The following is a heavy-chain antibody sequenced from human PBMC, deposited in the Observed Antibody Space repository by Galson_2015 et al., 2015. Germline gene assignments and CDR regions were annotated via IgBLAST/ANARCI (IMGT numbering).Heavy chain of an antibody. D-gene: IGHD7-27*01. Sequence: SLRLSCAASGFAFSSYTMSWVRQSPGKGLEWVSSISGSSSHIYYADSVKGRFIISRDNARNSLSLQMNSLRAEDTAVYYCARQLGIGSGSTRYWGQRTLVTVSS. CDR3: ARQLGIGSGSTRY. V-gene: IGHV3-21*01. CDR1: GFAFSSYT. J-gene: IGHJ4*02. CDR2: ISGSSSHI.